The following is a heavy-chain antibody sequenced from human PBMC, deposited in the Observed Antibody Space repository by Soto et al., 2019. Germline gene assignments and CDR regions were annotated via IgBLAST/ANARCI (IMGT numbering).Heavy chain of an antibody. D-gene: IGHD4-17*01. CDR1: GYSFTSYW. CDR2: IDPSDSYT. Sequence: GESLKISCNGSGYSFTSYWISWGRQMPGKGLEWLGRIDPSDSYTNYSPSFQGHVTISADKSISTAYLQWSSLKASDTAMYYCARHSFDGDHGREGPHDDYWGQGALATRFS. CDR3: ARHSFDGDHGREGPHDDY. V-gene: IGHV5-10-1*01. J-gene: IGHJ4*02.